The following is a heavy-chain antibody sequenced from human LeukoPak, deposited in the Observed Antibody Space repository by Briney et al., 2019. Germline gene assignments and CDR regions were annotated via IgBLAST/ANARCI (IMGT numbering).Heavy chain of an antibody. CDR1: GFTFSIYN. D-gene: IGHD6-19*01. CDR3: ARGLPFYSSGWYFDY. V-gene: IGHV3-48*02. J-gene: IGHJ4*02. CDR2: ISSSGSTT. Sequence: PGGSLRLSCAASGFTFSIYNMNWVRQAPGKGLEWVSYISSSGSTTNYADSLKGRFTISRDNAKNSLWLQMNSLRDEDTAVYYCARGLPFYSSGWYFDYWGQGTLVTVSS.